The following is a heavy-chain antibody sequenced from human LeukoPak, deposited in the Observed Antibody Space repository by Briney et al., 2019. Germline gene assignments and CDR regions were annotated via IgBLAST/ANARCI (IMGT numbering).Heavy chain of an antibody. D-gene: IGHD3-10*01. V-gene: IGHV1-8*01. CDR3: ARTMVRGVIIALRWFDP. CDR2: MNPNSGNT. J-gene: IGHJ5*02. Sequence: ASVKVSCKASGYTFTSYDINWVRQATRQGLEWVGWMNPNSGNTGYAQKFQGRVTMTRNTSISTAYMELSSLRSEDTAVYYCARTMVRGVIIALRWFDPWGQGTLVTVSS. CDR1: GYTFTSYD.